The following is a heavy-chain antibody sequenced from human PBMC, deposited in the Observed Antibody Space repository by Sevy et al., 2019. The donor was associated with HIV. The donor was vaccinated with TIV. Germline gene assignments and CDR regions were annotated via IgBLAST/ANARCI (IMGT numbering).Heavy chain of an antibody. J-gene: IGHJ3*02. CDR3: ARGLRITMVRGVNDAFDI. D-gene: IGHD3-10*01. Sequence: GGSLRLPCAASGFTFSSYSMNWVRQAPGKGLEWVSSISSSSSYIYYADSVKGRFTISRDNAKNSLYLQMNSLRAEDTAVYYCARGLRITMVRGVNDAFDIWGQGTMVTVSS. V-gene: IGHV3-21*01. CDR2: ISSSSSYI. CDR1: GFTFSSYS.